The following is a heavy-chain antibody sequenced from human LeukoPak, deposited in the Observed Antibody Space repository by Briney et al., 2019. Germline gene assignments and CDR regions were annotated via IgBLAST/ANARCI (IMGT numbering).Heavy chain of an antibody. J-gene: IGHJ5*02. D-gene: IGHD5-18*01. CDR3: ARGDTPPNWFDP. CDR2: INHSGST. V-gene: IGHV4-34*01. Sequence: SEALSLTCAVYGGSFSGYYWSWIRQPPGKGLEWIGEINHSGSTNYNPSLKSRVTISVDTSKNQFSLKLSSVTAADTAVYYCARGDTPPNWFDPWGQGTLVTVSS. CDR1: GGSFSGYY.